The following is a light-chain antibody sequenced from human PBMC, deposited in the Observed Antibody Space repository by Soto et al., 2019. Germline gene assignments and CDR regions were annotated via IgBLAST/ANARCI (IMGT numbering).Light chain of an antibody. J-gene: IGKJ5*01. V-gene: IGKV1-33*01. CDR3: QQYENLPT. CDR1: QNINYY. Sequence: DVQMPQAPSALSASVVDRVTITVQASQNINYYLSWYQQKPGRAPKLLIYDASNLEAGVPSRFRGSGAGTDFTFTISRLQPEDIATYYCQQYENLPTFGQGTRLEIK. CDR2: DAS.